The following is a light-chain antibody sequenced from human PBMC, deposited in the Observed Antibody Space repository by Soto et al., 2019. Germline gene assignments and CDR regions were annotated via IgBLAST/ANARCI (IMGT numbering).Light chain of an antibody. V-gene: IGKV1-9*01. Sequence: QLTQSPFSLSASIGDRVTITCRASQGISNSLAWYQQKPGKAPKLLIYIASTLQNGVPPRFSGSGFGTDFTLTISSLQPEDFATYYCQQLDSYPLTFGQGTRLEIK. CDR3: QQLDSYPLT. CDR2: IAS. J-gene: IGKJ5*01. CDR1: QGISNS.